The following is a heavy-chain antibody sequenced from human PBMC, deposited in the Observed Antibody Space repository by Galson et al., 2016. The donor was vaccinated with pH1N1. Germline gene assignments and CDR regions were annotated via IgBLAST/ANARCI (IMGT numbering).Heavy chain of an antibody. J-gene: IGHJ5*02. Sequence: SLRLSCAASGFTFSSYSMNWVRQAPGKGLEWVSCISSSGSTIYYADSVKGRFTISRDNAKNSLYLQMNSLRAEDTAVYYCARQPWFGELGNWFDPWGQGTLVTVSS. CDR3: ARQPWFGELGNWFDP. CDR1: GFTFSSYS. V-gene: IGHV3-48*04. CDR2: ISSSGSTI. D-gene: IGHD3-10*01.